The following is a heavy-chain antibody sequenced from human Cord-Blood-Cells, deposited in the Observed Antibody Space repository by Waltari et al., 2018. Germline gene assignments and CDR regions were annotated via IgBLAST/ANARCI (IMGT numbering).Heavy chain of an antibody. Sequence: QLQLQESGPGLVKPSETLSLTCTVSGGSISSSSYYWGWIRQPPGQGLEWIGRIYYSGRTDYNPARRSRVTISVDTSKNQFSLKLSSVTAADTAVYYCARHSNVLRYCDWLYYYYYGMDVWGQGTTVTVSS. CDR3: ARHSNVLRYCDWLYYYYYGMDV. CDR1: GGSISSSSYY. CDR2: IYYSGRT. J-gene: IGHJ6*02. D-gene: IGHD3-9*01. V-gene: IGHV4-39*01.